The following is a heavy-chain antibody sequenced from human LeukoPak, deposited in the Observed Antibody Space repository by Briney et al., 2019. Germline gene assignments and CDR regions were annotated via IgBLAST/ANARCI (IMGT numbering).Heavy chain of an antibody. D-gene: IGHD6-19*01. CDR2: IYYSGST. CDR1: GGSISSSSYY. V-gene: IGHV4-39*02. CDR3: ARESTTVAGTFDY. Sequence: SETLSLTCTVSGGSISSSSYYWGWIRQPPGTGLEWIGSIYYSGSTYYNPSLKSRVTISVDTSKNQFSLKLSSVTAAGTAMYYCARESTTVAGTFDYWGQGTLVTVSS. J-gene: IGHJ4*02.